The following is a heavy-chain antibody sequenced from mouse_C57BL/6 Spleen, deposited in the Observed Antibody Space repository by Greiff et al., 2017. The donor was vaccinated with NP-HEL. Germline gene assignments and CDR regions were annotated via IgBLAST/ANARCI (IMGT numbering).Heavy chain of an antibody. CDR1: GYTFTDYN. V-gene: IGHV1-18*01. J-gene: IGHJ3*01. D-gene: IGHD2-5*01. CDR2: INPNNGGT. Sequence: EVHLVESGPELVKPGASVKIPCKASGYTFTDYNMDWVKQSHGKSLEWIGDINPNNGGTIYNQKFKGKATLTVDKSSSTAYMELRSLTSEDTAVYYCARGSNLAWFAYWGQGTLVTVSA. CDR3: ARGSNLAWFAY.